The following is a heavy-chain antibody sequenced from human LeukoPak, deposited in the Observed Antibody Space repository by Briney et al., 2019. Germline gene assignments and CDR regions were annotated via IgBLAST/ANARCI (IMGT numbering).Heavy chain of an antibody. Sequence: SGGSLRLSCAASGFTFDDYAMHWVRQAPGKGLEWVSGIGWNSGSIGYADSVKGRFTISRDNAKNSLYLQMNSLRAEDTALYYCAKDIPPRITMVRGVQEFDPWGQGTLVTVSS. V-gene: IGHV3-9*01. CDR2: IGWNSGSI. CDR3: AKDIPPRITMVRGVQEFDP. D-gene: IGHD3-10*01. CDR1: GFTFDDYA. J-gene: IGHJ5*02.